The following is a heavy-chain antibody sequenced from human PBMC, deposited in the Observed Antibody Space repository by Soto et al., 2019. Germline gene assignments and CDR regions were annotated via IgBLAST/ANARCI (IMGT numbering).Heavy chain of an antibody. CDR3: ARDQAHCSGGSCYSGYYGMDV. Sequence: GGSLRLSCAASGFTFSSYSMNWVRQAPGKGLEWVSSISSSSSYIYYADSVKGRFTISRDNAKNSLYLQMNSLRAEDTAVYYCARDQAHCSGGSCYSGYYGMDVWGQGTTVTVSS. CDR1: GFTFSSYS. CDR2: ISSSSSYI. J-gene: IGHJ6*02. D-gene: IGHD2-15*01. V-gene: IGHV3-21*01.